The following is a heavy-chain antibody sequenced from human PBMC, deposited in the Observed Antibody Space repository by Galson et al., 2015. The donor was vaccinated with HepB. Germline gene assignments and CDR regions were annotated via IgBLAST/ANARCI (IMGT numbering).Heavy chain of an antibody. CDR3: TRRNLYASGTYGWFDP. CDR1: GYTFSTYG. V-gene: IGHV1-18*04. J-gene: IGHJ5*02. Sequence: SVKVSCKASGYTFSTYGISWVRQAPGQGLEWMGWISAYNGVTNYAQKLQGRVTMTTDTSTSTAYMELRSLRSDDTAVYYCTRRNLYASGTYGWFDPWGRGTLVTVSS. D-gene: IGHD3-10*01. CDR2: ISAYNGVT.